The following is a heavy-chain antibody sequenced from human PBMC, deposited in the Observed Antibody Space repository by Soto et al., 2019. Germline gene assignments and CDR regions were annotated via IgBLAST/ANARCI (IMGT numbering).Heavy chain of an antibody. CDR1: GFTFSSYA. V-gene: IGHV3-23*01. CDR3: AKDLVVGATWGSGGFDY. J-gene: IGHJ4*02. D-gene: IGHD1-26*01. Sequence: GGSLRLSCAASGFTFSSYAMSWVRQAPGKGLEWVSAISGSGGSTYYADSVKGRFTISRDNSKNTLYLQMNSLRAEDTAVYYCAKDLVVGATWGSGGFDYWGQGTLVTVSS. CDR2: ISGSGGST.